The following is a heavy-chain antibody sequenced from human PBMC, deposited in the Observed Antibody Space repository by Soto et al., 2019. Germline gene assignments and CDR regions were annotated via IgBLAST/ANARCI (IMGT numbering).Heavy chain of an antibody. CDR3: ARRGPGTYFDY. V-gene: IGHV3-23*01. Sequence: GGSLRLSCAASGFTFSSYAMRWVRQAPGKGLEWVSAISGSGGSTYYADSVKGRFTISRDNSKHTLYLQMNSLRAEDTAVYYCARRGPGTYFDYWGQRTLVIVSS. J-gene: IGHJ4*02. CDR2: ISGSGGST. CDR1: GFTFSSYA. D-gene: IGHD6-13*01.